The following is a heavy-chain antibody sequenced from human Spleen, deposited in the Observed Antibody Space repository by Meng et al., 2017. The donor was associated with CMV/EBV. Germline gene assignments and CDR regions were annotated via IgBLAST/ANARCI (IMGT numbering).Heavy chain of an antibody. V-gene: IGHV3-30-3*01. CDR1: GFTFSGYT. D-gene: IGHD2-2*01. Sequence: GGSLRLSCAASGFTFSGYTMHWVRQAPGKGLEWVAVISYDRSNKYYADSVKGRFTISRDNSKNTLHLQMYSLRAEDTALYYCAKDYCMITNCFMRGFDYWGQGALVTVSS. CDR2: ISYDRSNK. CDR3: AKDYCMITNCFMRGFDY. J-gene: IGHJ4*02.